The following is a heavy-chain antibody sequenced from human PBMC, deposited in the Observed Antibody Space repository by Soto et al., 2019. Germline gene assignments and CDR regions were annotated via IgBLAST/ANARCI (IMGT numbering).Heavy chain of an antibody. CDR2: IYPGDSDT. CDR1: GYSFTSYW. V-gene: IGHV5-51*01. J-gene: IGHJ6*02. D-gene: IGHD1-1*01. Sequence: PGESLKISCKGSGYSFTSYWIGWVRQMPGKGLEWMGIIYPGDSDTRYSPSFQGQVTISADKSISTAYLQWSSLKASDTAMYYCARGAFYNFNHGSGDYYYGMDVSGQATTVTVSS. CDR3: ARGAFYNFNHGSGDYYYGMDV.